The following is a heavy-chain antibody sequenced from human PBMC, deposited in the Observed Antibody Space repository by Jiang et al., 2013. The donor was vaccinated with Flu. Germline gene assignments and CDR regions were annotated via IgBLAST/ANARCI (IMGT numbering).Heavy chain of an antibody. V-gene: IGHV6-1*01. CDR3: VRGPPAYHYFGMDV. CDR2: TYYRSQWYN. CDR1: GDSIASNSAA. Sequence: QTLSLTCAISGDSIASNSAAWHWIRQSPSRGLEWVARTYYRSQWYNDFAVSVKSRISINPDTSKNQFSLQLSSVTPEDAAVYYCVRGPPAYHYFGMDVWGQGTTVTVSS. J-gene: IGHJ6*02.